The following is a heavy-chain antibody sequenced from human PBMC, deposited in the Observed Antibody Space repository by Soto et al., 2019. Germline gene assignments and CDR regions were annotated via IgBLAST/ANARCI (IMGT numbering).Heavy chain of an antibody. CDR3: ARGQRSEPFFAY. J-gene: IGHJ4*02. CDR1: GGSFSGYY. Sequence: PSETLSLTCAVYGGSFSGYYWDWIRQPPGKGLEWIGEINPDGATNYTPSLRGRVTISIDTPRNQFSLKLSSATAADTAVYYCARGQRSEPFFAYGGPGALVTVSS. V-gene: IGHV4-34*01. CDR2: INPDGAT.